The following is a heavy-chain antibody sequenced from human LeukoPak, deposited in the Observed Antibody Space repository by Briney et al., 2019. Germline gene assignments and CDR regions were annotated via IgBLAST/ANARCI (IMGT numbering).Heavy chain of an antibody. V-gene: IGHV3-53*01. CDR2: IYSGGST. CDR1: GFTVSINY. CDR3: ARDRGYSGYDGMDV. J-gene: IGHJ6*02. D-gene: IGHD5-12*01. Sequence: PGGSLRLSCAASGFTVSINYMSWVRQAPGKGLEWVSVIYSGGSTYYADSVKGRFTISRDNSKNTLYLQMNSLRAEDTAVYYCARDRGYSGYDGMDVWGQGTTVTVSS.